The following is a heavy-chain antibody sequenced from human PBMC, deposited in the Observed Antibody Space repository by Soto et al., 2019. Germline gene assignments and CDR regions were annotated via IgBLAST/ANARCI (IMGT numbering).Heavy chain of an antibody. V-gene: IGHV3-48*04. CDR3: ARALTFASDAFDI. CDR2: ISSSSSTI. Sequence: GWSLRLSCAASGFTFSSYSMNWVRQAPGKGLEWVSYISSSSSTIYYADSVKGRFTISRDNAKNSLYLQMNSLRAEDTAVYYCARALTFASDAFDIWGQGTMVTVSS. J-gene: IGHJ3*02. CDR1: GFTFSSYS. D-gene: IGHD3-16*01.